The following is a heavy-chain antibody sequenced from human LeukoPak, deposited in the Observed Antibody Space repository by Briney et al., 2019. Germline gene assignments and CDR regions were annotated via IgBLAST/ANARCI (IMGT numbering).Heavy chain of an antibody. D-gene: IGHD6-19*01. CDR2: IYYSGST. V-gene: IGHV4-59*12. CDR3: ARGQWLANFDY. J-gene: IGHJ4*02. Sequence: SETLSLTCTVSGGSISSYYWSWIRQPPGKGLEWIGYIYYSGSTNYNPSLKSRVTISVDTSKNQFSLKLSSVTAADTAVYYCARGQWLANFDYWGQGTLVTVSS. CDR1: GGSISSYY.